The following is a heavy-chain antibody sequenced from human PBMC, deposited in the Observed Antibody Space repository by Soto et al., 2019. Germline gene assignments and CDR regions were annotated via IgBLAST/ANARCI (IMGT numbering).Heavy chain of an antibody. D-gene: IGHD6-6*01. CDR3: ARSSPFYFDY. CDR2: INHSGST. CDR1: GGSFSGYY. J-gene: IGHJ4*02. V-gene: IGHV4-34*01. Sequence: QVQLQQWGAGLLKPSETLSLTCAVYGGSFSGYYWSWIRQPPGKGLEWIGEINHSGSTNYNPSLKSRVTISVDTSKNQFSLKRSAVTAADTAVYYCARSSPFYFDYWGQGTLVTVSS.